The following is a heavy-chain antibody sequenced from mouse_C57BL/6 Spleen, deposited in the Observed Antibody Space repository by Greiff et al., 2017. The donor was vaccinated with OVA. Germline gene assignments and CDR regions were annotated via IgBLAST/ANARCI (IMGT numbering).Heavy chain of an antibody. Sequence: QVQLQQSGPELVKPGASVKISCKASGYAFSSSWMNWVKQRPGKGLEWIGRIYPGDGDTNYNGKFKGKATLTADKSSGTAYMQLRSLTSEDSAVYFCAREGGFDYWGQGTTLTVSS. CDR3: AREGGFDY. V-gene: IGHV1-82*01. J-gene: IGHJ2*01. CDR1: GYAFSSSW. CDR2: IYPGDGDT.